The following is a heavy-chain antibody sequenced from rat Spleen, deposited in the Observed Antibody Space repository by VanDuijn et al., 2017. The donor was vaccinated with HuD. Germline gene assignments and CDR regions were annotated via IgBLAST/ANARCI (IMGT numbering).Heavy chain of an antibody. J-gene: IGHJ2*01. CDR2: ISYDGSST. CDR1: GFTFSDYY. Sequence: EVQLVESDGGLVQPGRSLKLSCAASGFTFSDYYMAWVRQAPTKGLEWVATISYDGSSTYYRDSVKGRFTISRDNAKSTLYLQMDSLRSEDTATYYCARHAIYNNYFDYWGQGVMVTVSS. CDR3: ARHAIYNNYFDY. V-gene: IGHV5-29*01. D-gene: IGHD1-10*01.